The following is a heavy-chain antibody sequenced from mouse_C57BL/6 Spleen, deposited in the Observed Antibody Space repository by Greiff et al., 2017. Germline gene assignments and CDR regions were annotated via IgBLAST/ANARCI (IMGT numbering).Heavy chain of an antibody. CDR2: IYPGGGYT. Sequence: QVQLQQSGAELVRPGTSVKMSCKASGYTFTNYWIGWAKQRPGHGLEWIGDIYPGGGYTNYNEKFKGKATLTADKSSSTAYMQFSSLTSEDSAIYYCARRTDQAGYYFDYWGQGTTLTVSS. CDR1: GYTFTNYW. CDR3: ARRTDQAGYYFDY. D-gene: IGHD3-2*02. V-gene: IGHV1-63*01. J-gene: IGHJ2*01.